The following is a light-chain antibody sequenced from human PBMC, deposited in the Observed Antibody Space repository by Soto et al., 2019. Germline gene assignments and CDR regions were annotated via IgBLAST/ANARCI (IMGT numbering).Light chain of an antibody. Sequence: DIVMTQSPLSLPVTPGEPASISCRSSQSLLHSNGYNYLDWYLQKPGQSPQLLIYLGSNRDSGVPARFSGSGSGTDFALKISRVEAEDVGVYYCLQASHWPWTFGQGTKVDIK. V-gene: IGKV2-28*01. CDR3: LQASHWPWT. CDR1: QSLLHSNGYNY. J-gene: IGKJ1*01. CDR2: LGS.